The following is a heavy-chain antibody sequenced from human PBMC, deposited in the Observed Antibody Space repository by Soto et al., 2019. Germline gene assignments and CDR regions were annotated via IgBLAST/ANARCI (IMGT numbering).Heavy chain of an antibody. Sequence: GGSLRLSCAASGFTFSSYAMSWVRQAPGKGLEWVSAISGSGGSTYYADSVKGRFTISRDNSKNTLYLQMNSLRAEDTAVYYCAKAHIVVVPAAPNDYYYGMDVWGQGTTVTVSS. CDR2: ISGSGGST. J-gene: IGHJ6*02. D-gene: IGHD2-2*01. V-gene: IGHV3-23*01. CDR3: AKAHIVVVPAAPNDYYYGMDV. CDR1: GFTFSSYA.